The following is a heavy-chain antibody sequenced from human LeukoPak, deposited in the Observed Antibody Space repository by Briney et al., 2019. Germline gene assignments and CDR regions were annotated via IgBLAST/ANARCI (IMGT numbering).Heavy chain of an antibody. Sequence: RASVKVSCKASGYTFTSYYMHWVRQAPGQGLEWMGGIIPIFGTANYAQTFKGRVTITTDESTSTAYMELSSLRSEDTAVYYCAREPTAMAEYYFDYWGQGTLVTVSS. V-gene: IGHV1-69*05. CDR3: AREPTAMAEYYFDY. J-gene: IGHJ4*02. CDR2: IIPIFGTA. D-gene: IGHD5-18*01. CDR1: GYTFTSYY.